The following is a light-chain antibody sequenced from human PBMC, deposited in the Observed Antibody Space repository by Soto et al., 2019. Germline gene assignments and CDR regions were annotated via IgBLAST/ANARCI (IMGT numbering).Light chain of an antibody. CDR1: QSVSDMY. V-gene: IGKV3-20*01. CDR3: QFGTMVWT. CDR2: GAS. J-gene: IGKJ1*01. Sequence: EIELTQSPGTLSLSPGDRATLSCRASQSVSDMYLAWYQQKPGQAPRLLIYGASRKTTGIPDRFSGSGARTYFILTISRLEVEYFAVYYYQFGTMVWTFGQGTKVEI.